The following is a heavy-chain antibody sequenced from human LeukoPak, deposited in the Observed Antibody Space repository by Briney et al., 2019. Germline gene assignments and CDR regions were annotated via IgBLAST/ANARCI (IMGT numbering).Heavy chain of an antibody. CDR1: GGSISSYY. CDR3: ARDDGTGFLRY. D-gene: IGHD3-10*01. CDR2: IYYSGAT. Sequence: SETLSLTCTVSGGSISSYYWSWIRQPPGKGLEWIGYIYYSGATKYNSSLRGRVTISVDTSKNQFSLKLSSVTAADTAMYYCARDDGTGFLRYWGQGTLVTVSS. V-gene: IGHV4-59*01. J-gene: IGHJ4*02.